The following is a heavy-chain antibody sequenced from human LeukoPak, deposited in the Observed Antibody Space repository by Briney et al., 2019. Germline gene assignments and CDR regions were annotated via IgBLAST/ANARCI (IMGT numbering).Heavy chain of an antibody. CDR1: GFTFSSYW. D-gene: IGHD5-24*01. J-gene: IGHJ5*02. V-gene: IGHV3-74*01. CDR3: ARAERWLQSFVS. Sequence: GGSLRLSCAASGFTFSSYWMHWVRQAPGEGLVWVSRINSDGSSTSYADSVKGRFTISRDNAKNTLYLQMNSLRAEDTAVYYCARAERWLQSFVSWGQGTLVTVSS. CDR2: INSDGSST.